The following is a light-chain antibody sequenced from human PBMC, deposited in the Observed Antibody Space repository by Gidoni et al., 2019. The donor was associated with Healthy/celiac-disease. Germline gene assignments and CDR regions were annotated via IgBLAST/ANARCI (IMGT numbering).Light chain of an antibody. J-gene: IGKJ2*01. Sequence: EIVLTQSPGTLSLSPVERATLSCRASQSVSSSYLAWYQKKPGQAPRLLIYGASSRATGIQDRFSGSGSGTDFTLTISRLEPEDFAVYYGQQYGSSPAFGQGTKLEIK. CDR3: QQYGSSPA. CDR1: QSVSSSY. V-gene: IGKV3-20*01. CDR2: GAS.